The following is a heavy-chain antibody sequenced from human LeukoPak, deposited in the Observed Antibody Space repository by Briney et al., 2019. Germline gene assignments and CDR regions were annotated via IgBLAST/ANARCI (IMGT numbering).Heavy chain of an antibody. Sequence: HPGGSLRLSCAASGFTFSNYWMHWVRQTPGEGLVCVSLIKGDGSSTTYADSVKGRFTNSRDNAKNTVHLQMNSLRAEDTAVYYCARGNYHAMDVWGQGTTVTVSS. CDR1: GFTFSNYW. CDR3: ARGNYHAMDV. V-gene: IGHV3-74*01. CDR2: IKGDGSST. J-gene: IGHJ6*02.